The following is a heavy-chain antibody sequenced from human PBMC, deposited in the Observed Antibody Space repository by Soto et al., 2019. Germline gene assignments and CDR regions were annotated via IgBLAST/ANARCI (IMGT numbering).Heavy chain of an antibody. CDR2: IWYDGSNK. CDR3: ARDSPISVVVPAADYYYGMDV. J-gene: IGHJ6*02. Sequence: GGSRRLSCAASGFTFSSYGMHWVRQAPGKGLEWVAAIWYDGSNKYYADSVKGRFTISRDNSKNTLYLQMNSLRAEDTAVYYCARDSPISVVVPAADYYYGMDVWGQGTTVTVSS. CDR1: GFTFSSYG. V-gene: IGHV3-33*01. D-gene: IGHD2-2*01.